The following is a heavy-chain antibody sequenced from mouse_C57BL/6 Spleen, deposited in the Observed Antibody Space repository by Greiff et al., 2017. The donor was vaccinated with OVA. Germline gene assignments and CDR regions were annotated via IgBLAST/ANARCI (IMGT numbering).Heavy chain of an antibody. CDR3: AISTMVYFDY. CDR2: IDPEDGDT. D-gene: IGHD2-2*01. CDR1: GFNIKDYY. Sequence: EVKLMESGAELVKPGASVKLSCTASGFNIKDYYMHWVKQRPEQGLEWIGRIDPEDGDTKYAPNFKGKATITVDTSSNTAYLQLSSLTSEDAAVYYCAISTMVYFDYWGQGTTLTVSS. J-gene: IGHJ2*01. V-gene: IGHV14-2*01.